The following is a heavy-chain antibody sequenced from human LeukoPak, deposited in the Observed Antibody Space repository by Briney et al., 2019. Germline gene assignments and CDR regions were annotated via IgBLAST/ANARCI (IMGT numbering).Heavy chain of an antibody. CDR1: GFTFSSYA. Sequence: GGSLRLSCAASGFTFSSYAMHWVRQAPGKGLEWVAVISYDGSNKYYADSVKGRFTISRDNSKNTLYLQMNSLRAEDTAVYYCARSATQWMGDYYGMDVWGQGTTVTVSS. J-gene: IGHJ6*02. D-gene: IGHD6-19*01. CDR3: ARSATQWMGDYYGMDV. CDR2: ISYDGSNK. V-gene: IGHV3-30*04.